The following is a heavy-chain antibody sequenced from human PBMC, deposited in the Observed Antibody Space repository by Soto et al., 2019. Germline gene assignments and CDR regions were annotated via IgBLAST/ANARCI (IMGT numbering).Heavy chain of an antibody. Sequence: PGGSLRLSCAASGFTFSSYSMNWVRQAPGKGLEWVSSISSSSSYIYYADSVKGRFTISRDNAKNSLYLQMNSLRAEDTAVYYCARDFLVPARFDPWGQGTLVTVSS. V-gene: IGHV3-21*01. CDR2: ISSSSSYI. D-gene: IGHD2-2*01. J-gene: IGHJ5*02. CDR3: ARDFLVPARFDP. CDR1: GFTFSSYS.